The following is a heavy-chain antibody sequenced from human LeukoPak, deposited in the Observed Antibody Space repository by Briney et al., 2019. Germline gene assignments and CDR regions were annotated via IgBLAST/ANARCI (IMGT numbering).Heavy chain of an antibody. J-gene: IGHJ4*02. D-gene: IGHD3-22*01. V-gene: IGHV3-53*01. CDR3: ARKTDSSGSGDY. Sequence: GGSRRLSCAASGFTVSSNFMSWVRQAPGKGLECVSVIYSRGGTYYADSVQGRFTISRDASKNTLFLQMNSLRADDTAVYYCARKTDSSGSGDYWGQGTLVTVSS. CDR2: IYSRGGT. CDR1: GFTVSSNF.